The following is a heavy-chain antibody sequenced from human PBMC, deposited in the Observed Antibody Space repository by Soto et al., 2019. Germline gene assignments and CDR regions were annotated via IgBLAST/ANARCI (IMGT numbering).Heavy chain of an antibody. J-gene: IGHJ4*02. CDR2: ISYRGNT. V-gene: IGHV4-59*01. CDR1: GGSISNFY. CDR3: ARAPMVLSRSYFDS. Sequence: SETLSLTCTVSGGSISNFYWSWIRQPPGQGLEWIGYISYRGNTNYNPSLKSRVSISVDTYKNQLSLNLTSVTAADTAVYYCARAPMVLSRSYFDSWGQGTPVTVSS. D-gene: IGHD2-8*01.